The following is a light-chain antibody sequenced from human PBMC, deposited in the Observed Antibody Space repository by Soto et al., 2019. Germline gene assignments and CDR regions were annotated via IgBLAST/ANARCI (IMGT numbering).Light chain of an antibody. Sequence: EIVLMQSPGTLSLSPGERATLSCRASQTMTRAYLAWYQQKPGQSPRLLIYGASSRATGIPDRFSGRGSGTDFTLTINRLEPEDFAVYFCQQYGDMWTFGQGTKVDI. J-gene: IGKJ1*01. CDR1: QTMTRAY. CDR3: QQYGDMWT. V-gene: IGKV3-20*01. CDR2: GAS.